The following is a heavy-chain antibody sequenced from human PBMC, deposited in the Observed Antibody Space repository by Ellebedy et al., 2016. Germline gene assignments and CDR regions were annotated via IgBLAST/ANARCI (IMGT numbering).Heavy chain of an antibody. CDR3: ARAYVSLSGVSFNRADAMDV. CDR2: ISPNSGYT. D-gene: IGHD2-8*01. CDR1: GFIFSDYY. J-gene: IGHJ6*02. Sequence: GGSLRLSCAASGFIFSDYYMNWIRQAPGKGLEWVSYISPNSGYTNYVDSVKGRFTISRDNADNSLYLQMTSLRAEDTAMYYCARAYVSLSGVSFNRADAMDVWGQGTTVTVSS. V-gene: IGHV3-11*06.